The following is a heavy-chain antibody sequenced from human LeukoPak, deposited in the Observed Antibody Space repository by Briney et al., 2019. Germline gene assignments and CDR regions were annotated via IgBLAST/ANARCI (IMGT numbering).Heavy chain of an antibody. CDR2: ISSSSSCI. J-gene: IGHJ4*02. D-gene: IGHD3-3*01. CDR1: GFTFSSYS. V-gene: IGHV3-21*01. Sequence: GGSLRLSCAASGFTFSSYSMNWVRQAPGKGLEWVSSISSSSSCIYYADSVKGRFTISRDNAKNSLYLQMNSLRAEDTAVYYCARGDFWSGLTDYWGQGTLVTVSS. CDR3: ARGDFWSGLTDY.